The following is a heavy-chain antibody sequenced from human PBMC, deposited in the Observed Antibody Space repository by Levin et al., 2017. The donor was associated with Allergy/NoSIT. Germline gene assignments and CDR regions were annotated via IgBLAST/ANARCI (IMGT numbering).Heavy chain of an antibody. V-gene: IGHV3-74*01. Sequence: GGSLRLSCAASGFTFSSYWMHWVRQAPGKGLVWVSRINSDGSSTSYADSVKGRFTISRDNAKNTLYLQMNSLRAEDTAVYYCARGGAYWGGDCYSDWGQGTLVTVSS. CDR3: ARGGAYWGGDCYSD. CDR1: GFTFSSYW. D-gene: IGHD2-21*02. J-gene: IGHJ4*02. CDR2: INSDGSST.